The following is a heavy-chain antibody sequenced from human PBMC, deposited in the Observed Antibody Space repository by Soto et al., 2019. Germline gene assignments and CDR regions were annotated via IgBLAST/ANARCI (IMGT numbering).Heavy chain of an antibody. J-gene: IGHJ4*02. CDR2: ISGYNGNT. Sequence: QVQLVQSGAEVKKPGASVKVSCKASGYTFTNYGFSWVRQAPGQGLEWMGWISGYNGNTNYAERLQSRVTMTTDTTTTTAYMEMKSLRYDATAVYYCAGEEHLGYWGQGTPVTVSS. CDR3: AGEEHLGY. V-gene: IGHV1-18*01. CDR1: GYTFTNYG.